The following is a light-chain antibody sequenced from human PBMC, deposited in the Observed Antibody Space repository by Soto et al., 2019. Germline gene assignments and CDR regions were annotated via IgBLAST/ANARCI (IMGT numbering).Light chain of an antibody. CDR3: SSYISSFYV. V-gene: IGLV2-14*01. CDR1: SSDVGGYNY. Sequence: QSALTQPASVSGSPGQSITISCTGTSSDVGGYNYVSWYQQHPGKAPKLMIYEVSNRPSGVSNRFSGSKSGNTASLTISGLQAEDEADYYCSSYISSFYVFGTGTKLTVL. CDR2: EVS. J-gene: IGLJ1*01.